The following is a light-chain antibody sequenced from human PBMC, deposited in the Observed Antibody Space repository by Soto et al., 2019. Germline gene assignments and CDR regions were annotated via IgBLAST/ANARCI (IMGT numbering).Light chain of an antibody. CDR1: SSNIGSNY. CDR2: RNN. Sequence: QLVLTQPTSASGTPGQRVTISCSGSSSNIGSNYVYWYQQLPGTAPKLLIYRNNQRPSGVPDRFSGSKSGTSASLAISGLRSEDEADYYCAAWDDSLSGDNYGFGTGTKVTVL. CDR3: AAWDDSLSGDNYG. J-gene: IGLJ1*01. V-gene: IGLV1-47*01.